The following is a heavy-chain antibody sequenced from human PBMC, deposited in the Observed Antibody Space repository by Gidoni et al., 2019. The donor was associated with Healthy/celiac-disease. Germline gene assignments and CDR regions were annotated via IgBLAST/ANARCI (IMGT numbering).Heavy chain of an antibody. Sequence: QVQLQQWGAGLLKPSETLSLTCAVYGGSFSGYYWSWIRQPPGKGLEWIGEINHSGSTNYNPSLKSRVTISVDTSKNQFSLKLSSVTAADTAVYYCARTYCGSDCYGEPPEYFDYWGQGTLVTVSS. D-gene: IGHD2-21*01. J-gene: IGHJ4*02. V-gene: IGHV4-34*01. CDR2: INHSGST. CDR3: ARTYCGSDCYGEPPEYFDY. CDR1: GGSFSGYY.